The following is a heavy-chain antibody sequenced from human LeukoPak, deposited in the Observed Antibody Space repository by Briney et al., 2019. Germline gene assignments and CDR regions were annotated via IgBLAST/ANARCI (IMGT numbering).Heavy chain of an antibody. D-gene: IGHD5-24*01. Sequence: SETLSLTCTVSGGSVSSYYWSWIRQPPGKGLEWIGYISYCRSTIYHPSLKSRVNISLNTSKKLLSLKLSSVTAADTAVYYCAGSIHRDGYNLDYWVQGTLVTVFS. CDR3: AGSIHRDGYNLDY. CDR2: ISYCRST. CDR1: GGSVSSYY. V-gene: IGHV4-59*08. J-gene: IGHJ4*02.